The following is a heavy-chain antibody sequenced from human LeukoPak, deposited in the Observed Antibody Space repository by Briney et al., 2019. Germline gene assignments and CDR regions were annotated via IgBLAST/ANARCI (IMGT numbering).Heavy chain of an antibody. CDR2: INHSGST. D-gene: IGHD5-12*01. J-gene: IGHJ4*02. CDR1: GGSFSGYY. Sequence: SETLSLTCAVSGGSFSGYYWSWIRQPPGKGLEWIGEINHSGSTNYNPSLKSRVTISVDTSKNQFSLKLSSVTAADTAVYYCASTPLSSKWLRLGYWGQGTLVTVSS. CDR3: ASTPLSSKWLRLGY. V-gene: IGHV4-34*01.